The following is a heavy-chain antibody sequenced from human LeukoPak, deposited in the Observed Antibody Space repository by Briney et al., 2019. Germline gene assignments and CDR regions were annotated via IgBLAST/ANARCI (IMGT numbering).Heavy chain of an antibody. CDR1: GFTFSSYG. CDR2: ITGSGSA. V-gene: IGHV3-23*01. Sequence: GGSLRLSCSASGFTFSSYGMSWVRQAPGKGLEWVSGITGSGSAYYGDSVKGRFAISRDNSKNPLYLQMNSLRDEDTAVYYCAKDLMAEGGYSGYGIDYWGQGTLVTVSS. CDR3: AKDLMAEGGYSGYGIDY. D-gene: IGHD5-12*01. J-gene: IGHJ4*02.